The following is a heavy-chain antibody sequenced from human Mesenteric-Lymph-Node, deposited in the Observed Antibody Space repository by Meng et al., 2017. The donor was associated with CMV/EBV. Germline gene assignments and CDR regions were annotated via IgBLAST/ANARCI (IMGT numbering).Heavy chain of an antibody. D-gene: IGHD4-11*01. V-gene: IGHV3-11*04. CDR2: ISSGGSRL. Sequence: GESLKISCAASGFTFTGYYMTWIRQAPGKGLECISYISSGGSRLYYADSVKGRFTISWDNAESSLYLQMNSLRAEDTAVYYCAKDMGSNYYYYYGMDVWGQGTTVTVSS. J-gene: IGHJ6*02. CDR3: AKDMGSNYYYYYGMDV. CDR1: GFTFTGYY.